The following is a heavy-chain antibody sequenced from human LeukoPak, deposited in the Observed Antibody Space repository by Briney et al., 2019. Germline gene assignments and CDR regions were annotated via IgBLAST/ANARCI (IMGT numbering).Heavy chain of an antibody. CDR1: GGSFSGYY. V-gene: IGHV4-34*01. CDR2: INHSGST. J-gene: IGHJ4*02. D-gene: IGHD3-10*01. CDR3: ARHVRLTMVRGVTPHFDY. Sequence: SETLSLTCAVYGGSFSGYYWSWIRQPPGKGLEWIGEINHSGSTNYNPSLKSRVTISVDTSKNQFSLKLSSVTAADTAVYYCARHVRLTMVRGVTPHFDYWGQGTLVTVSS.